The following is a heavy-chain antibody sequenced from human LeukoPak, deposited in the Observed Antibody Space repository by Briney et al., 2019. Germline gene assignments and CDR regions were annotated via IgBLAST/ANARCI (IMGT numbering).Heavy chain of an antibody. V-gene: IGHV3-23*01. CDR2: ISGSGGST. D-gene: IGHD3-22*01. Sequence: GASLRLSCAASGFTFSSYAMSRVRQAPGKGLEWVSAISGSGGSTYYADSVKGRFTISRDNSKNTLYLQMNSLRAEDTAVYYCAMGVVVIDFDYWGQGTLVTVSS. CDR1: GFTFSSYA. J-gene: IGHJ4*02. CDR3: AMGVVVIDFDY.